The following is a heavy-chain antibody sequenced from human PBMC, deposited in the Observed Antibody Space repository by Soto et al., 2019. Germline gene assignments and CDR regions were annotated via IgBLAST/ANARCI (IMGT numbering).Heavy chain of an antibody. CDR1: WFPFWSYC. D-gene: IGHD6-13*01. CDR2: ISGSGGST. V-gene: IGHV3-23*01. J-gene: IGHJ4*02. Sequence: GGSLRLSFAASWFPFWSYCLRWVRPAPGKGLEWVSAISGSGGSTYYADSVKGRFTIPRDNSKNTLYLQMNSLRAEDTAVYYCAKDNVGSSWYFDCWGQGTLVTVSS. CDR3: AKDNVGSSWYFDC.